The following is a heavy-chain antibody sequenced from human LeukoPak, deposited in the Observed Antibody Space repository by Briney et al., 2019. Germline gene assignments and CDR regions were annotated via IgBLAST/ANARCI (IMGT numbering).Heavy chain of an antibody. J-gene: IGHJ6*03. CDR1: GFTFTTYA. D-gene: IGHD3-3*01. V-gene: IGHV3-23*01. CDR3: AKAFGVTLDYYYYYMDV. Sequence: GGSLILSCAASGFTFTTYAMSWVRQAPGKGLEWVSGISGLGDNTYYVDSVKGRFTISRDNAKNTQYLQMNSLRAEDTAVYYCAKAFGVTLDYYYYYMDVWGKGTTVTVSS. CDR2: ISGLGDNT.